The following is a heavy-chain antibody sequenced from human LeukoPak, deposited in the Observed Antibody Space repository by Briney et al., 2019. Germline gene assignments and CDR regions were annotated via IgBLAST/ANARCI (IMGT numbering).Heavy chain of an antibody. V-gene: IGHV4-59*12. Sequence: PSETLSLTCTVSGGSINSYYWSWIRQPPGKGLEWIGYVSDTGSTNYNPSLKSRVTISVDTSKNQFYLKLTPVTAADTAVYYCARGVVDYWGQGTLVTVSS. CDR1: GGSINSYY. CDR2: VSDTGST. J-gene: IGHJ4*02. CDR3: ARGVVDY.